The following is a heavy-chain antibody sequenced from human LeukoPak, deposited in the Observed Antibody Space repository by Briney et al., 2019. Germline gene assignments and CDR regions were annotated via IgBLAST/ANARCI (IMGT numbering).Heavy chain of an antibody. CDR3: ARDGLYCSGGSCFFDY. Sequence: GGSLRLSCAASGFTFSSYSMNWVRQAPGKGLEWASSISSSSSYIYYADSVKGRFTISRDNAKNSLYLQMNSLRAEDTAVYYCARDGLYCSGGSCFFDYWGQGTLVTVSS. J-gene: IGHJ4*02. CDR2: ISSSSSYI. CDR1: GFTFSSYS. V-gene: IGHV3-21*01. D-gene: IGHD2-15*01.